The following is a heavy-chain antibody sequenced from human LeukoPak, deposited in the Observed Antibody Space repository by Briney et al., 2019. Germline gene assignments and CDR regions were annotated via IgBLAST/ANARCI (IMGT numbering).Heavy chain of an antibody. V-gene: IGHV3-21*01. J-gene: IGHJ3*02. CDR2: ISSSSSYI. CDR1: GFTLSSYS. D-gene: IGHD3-9*01. CDR3: ASRKYYDILTGYRAGAFDI. Sequence: KPGGSLRLSCAASGFTLSSYSMNWVRQAPGKGLEWVSSISSSSSYIYYADSVKGRFTISRDNAKNSLYLQMNSLRAEDTAVYYCASRKYYDILTGYRAGAFDIWGQGTMVTVSS.